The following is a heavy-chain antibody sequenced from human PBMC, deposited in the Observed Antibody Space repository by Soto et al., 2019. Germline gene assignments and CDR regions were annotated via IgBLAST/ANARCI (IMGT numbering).Heavy chain of an antibody. V-gene: IGHV3-21*01. J-gene: IGHJ4*02. CDR1: GFTFSSYS. CDR2: ISSSSSYI. D-gene: IGHD6-19*01. Sequence: GGSLRLSCAASGFTFSSYSMNWVRQAPGKGLEWVSSISSSSSYIYYADSVKGRFTISRDNAKNSLYLQMNSLRAEDTAVYYCARVPSSRQPGQWRVNWGQGTLVTVSS. CDR3: ARVPSSRQPGQWRVN.